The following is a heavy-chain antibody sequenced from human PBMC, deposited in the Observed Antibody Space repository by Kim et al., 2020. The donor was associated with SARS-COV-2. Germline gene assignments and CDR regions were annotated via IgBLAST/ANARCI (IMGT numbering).Heavy chain of an antibody. D-gene: IGHD2-15*01. V-gene: IGHV3-23*01. J-gene: IGHJ4*02. CDR2: VSASGGGT. Sequence: GGSLRLSCAASGFTFRDYAISWVRQSPGKGLEWISTVSASGGGTFYADSVKGRLTISRDNSKNALYLQLNDLRVEDTAVYFCARWGGCSGGSCYFAYFDSWGQGTLVPVSS. CDR1: GFTFRDYA. CDR3: ARWGGCSGGSCYFAYFDS.